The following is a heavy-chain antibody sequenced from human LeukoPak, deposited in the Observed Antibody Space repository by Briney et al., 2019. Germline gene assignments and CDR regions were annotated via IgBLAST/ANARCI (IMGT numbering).Heavy chain of an antibody. D-gene: IGHD3-3*01. CDR3: ARPLREDFWSGYYP. CDR1: GYTFTSYG. Sequence: ASVKVSCKASGYTFTSYGISWVRQAPGQGLEWMGWISAYNGNTNYAKKLQGRVTMTTDTSTSTAYMELRSLRSDDTAVYYCARPLREDFWSGYYPWGQGTQVTVSS. V-gene: IGHV1-18*01. CDR2: ISAYNGNT. J-gene: IGHJ5*02.